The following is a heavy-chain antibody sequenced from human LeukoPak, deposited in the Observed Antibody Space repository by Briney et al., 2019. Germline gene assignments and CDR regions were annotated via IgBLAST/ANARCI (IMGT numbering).Heavy chain of an antibody. J-gene: IGHJ6*02. CDR2: IYGGGST. V-gene: IGHV3-53*01. Sequence: GGSLRLSCAASGFTVSSTYMIWVRQAPGKGLEWVAVIYGGGSTYYADSVKGRFTISRDNSKNTLYLQMNSLRAEDTAVYYCARAPYTTVVTSGDPYYYGMDVWGQGTTVTVSS. CDR3: ARAPYTTVVTSGDPYYYGMDV. CDR1: GFTVSSTY. D-gene: IGHD4-23*01.